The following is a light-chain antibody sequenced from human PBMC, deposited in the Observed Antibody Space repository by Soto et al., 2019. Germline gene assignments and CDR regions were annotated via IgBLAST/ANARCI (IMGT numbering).Light chain of an antibody. Sequence: DMVMTQSPSTLSVYPGKRATLSCRASQSVSSSLAWYQQKPGQAPRLLISGASSRAADIPDRFSGSGSGTDFTLTINRLEPEDFAVYYCQQYDSSPRTFCQG. CDR3: QQYDSSPRT. CDR2: GAS. CDR1: QSVSSS. V-gene: IGKV3-20*01. J-gene: IGKJ1*01.